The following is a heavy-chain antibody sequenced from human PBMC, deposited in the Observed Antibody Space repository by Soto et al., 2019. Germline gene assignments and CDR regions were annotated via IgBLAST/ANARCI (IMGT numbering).Heavy chain of an antibody. J-gene: IGHJ4*02. Sequence: SETLSLTCSVSGGSVSSASYSWTWIRQPPGKGLEWIGYIYYSGYTSYSPSLKSRVTISLDKSKNHFSLKLSSVIAADTAVYYCARARDSRAFSFDYWGPGSLVTVSS. CDR1: GGSVSSASYS. CDR3: ARARDSRAFSFDY. V-gene: IGHV4-61*03. CDR2: IYYSGYT. D-gene: IGHD3-22*01.